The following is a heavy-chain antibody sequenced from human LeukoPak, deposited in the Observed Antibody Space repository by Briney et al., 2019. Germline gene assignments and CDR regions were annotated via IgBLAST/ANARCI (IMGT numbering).Heavy chain of an antibody. J-gene: IGHJ4*02. Sequence: PGRSLRLSCAASGFTFSSYAMHWVRQAPGKGLKWVAVISYDGSNKYYADSVKGRFTISRDNSKNTLHLQMNSLRAEDTAVYYCAREYSSSSDYWGQGTLVTVSS. CDR1: GFTFSSYA. D-gene: IGHD6-6*01. CDR2: ISYDGSNK. V-gene: IGHV3-30-3*01. CDR3: AREYSSSSDY.